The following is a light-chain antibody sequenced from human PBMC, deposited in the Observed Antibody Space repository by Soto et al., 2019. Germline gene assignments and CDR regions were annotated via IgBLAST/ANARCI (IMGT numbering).Light chain of an antibody. V-gene: IGKV4-1*01. CDR2: WAS. CDR3: QQYYSTPWT. Sequence: DIVMTQSPESLAVSLGERATINCKSSQSVSYSSNNKNYLAWYQQKPGQPPNLLIYWASTRESGVPDRFSGSGSGTDFTLTISNLQAEDVAVYYCQQYYSTPWTFGQGTKVEMK. J-gene: IGKJ1*01. CDR1: QSVSYSSNNKNY.